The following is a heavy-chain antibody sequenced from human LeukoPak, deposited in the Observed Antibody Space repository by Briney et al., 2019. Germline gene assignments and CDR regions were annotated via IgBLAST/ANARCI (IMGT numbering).Heavy chain of an antibody. J-gene: IGHJ4*02. CDR2: ISSSSSYI. CDR1: GFTFSSYS. V-gene: IGHV3-21*01. Sequence: GGSLRLSCAASGFTFSSYSMNWVRQAPGKGLEWVSSISSSSSYIYYADSVKGRFTISRDNAKNSLYLQMNSLRAEDTAVYYCARDSPPPRGAYDILTGPLDYWGQGTLVTVSS. D-gene: IGHD3-9*01. CDR3: ARDSPPPRGAYDILTGPLDY.